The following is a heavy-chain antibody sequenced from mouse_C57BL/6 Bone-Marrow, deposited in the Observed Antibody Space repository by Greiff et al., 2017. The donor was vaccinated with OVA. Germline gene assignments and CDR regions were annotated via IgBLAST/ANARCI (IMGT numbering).Heavy chain of an antibody. CDR3: ARQKGYYSNLYAMDY. J-gene: IGHJ4*01. V-gene: IGHV2-6-1*01. Sequence: VQLKESGPGLVAPSQSLSITCTVSGFSLTSYGVHWVRQPPGKGLAWLVVIWSDGSTTYNSALKSRLSISKDNSKSQVFLKMNSLQTDDTAMYYCARQKGYYSNLYAMDYWGQGTSVTVSS. CDR2: IWSDGST. CDR1: GFSLTSYG. D-gene: IGHD2-5*01.